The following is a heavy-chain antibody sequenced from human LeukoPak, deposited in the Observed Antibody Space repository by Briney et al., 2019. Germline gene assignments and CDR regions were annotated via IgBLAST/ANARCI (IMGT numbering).Heavy chain of an antibody. D-gene: IGHD4-17*01. J-gene: IGHJ6*04. CDR1: GFSLSTSGMR. CDR3: ARSVTSPYYYYGMDV. CDR2: IDWDDDK. V-gene: IGHV2-70*04. Sequence: SGPALVKPTQTFTLTCAFSGFSLSTSGMRVSWIRQPPGKALEWLARIDWDDDKFYSTSLKTRLTISKDTSKNQVVLTMTNMDPVDTATYYCARSVTSPYYYYGMDVWGKGTTVTVSS.